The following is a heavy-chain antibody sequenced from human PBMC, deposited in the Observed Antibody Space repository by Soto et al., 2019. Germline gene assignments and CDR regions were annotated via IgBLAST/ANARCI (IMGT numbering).Heavy chain of an antibody. CDR1: GGSFSGYY. D-gene: IGHD2-15*01. J-gene: IGHJ5*02. CDR2: INHSGST. Sequence: SETLSLTCAVYGGSFSGYYWSWIRQPPGKGLEWIGEINHSGSTNYNPSLKSRVTISVDTSKNQFSLKLSSVTAADTAVYYCARGRRPIVVVVAATSDGYWFDPWGQGTLVTV. V-gene: IGHV4-34*01. CDR3: ARGRRPIVVVVAATSDGYWFDP.